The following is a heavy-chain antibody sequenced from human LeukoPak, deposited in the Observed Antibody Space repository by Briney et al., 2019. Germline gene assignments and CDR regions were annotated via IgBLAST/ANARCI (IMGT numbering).Heavy chain of an antibody. CDR3: ARRLSVDY. CDR2: ISDGGGTT. V-gene: IGHV3-48*03. CDR1: GFTFKNYE. Sequence: GGSLRLSCAVSGFTFKNYEMSWVRQAPGKGLEWVSYISDGGGTTHYADSVKGRFTISRDDAKNSLYLQMNNLRAEDTAIYYCARRLSVDYWSQGTLVTVSS. J-gene: IGHJ4*02.